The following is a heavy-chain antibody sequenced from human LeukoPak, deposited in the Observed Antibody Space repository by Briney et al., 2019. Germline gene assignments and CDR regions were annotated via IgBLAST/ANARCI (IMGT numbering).Heavy chain of an antibody. D-gene: IGHD1-7*01. CDR2: IIPILGIA. Sequence: ASVKVSCKASGGTFSSYAISWVRQAPGQGLEWMGRIIPILGIANYAQKFQGRVTITADKSTSTAYMELSSLRSEDTAVYYCARDHHPGTSFDYWGQGTLVTVSS. CDR1: GGTFSSYA. V-gene: IGHV1-69*04. J-gene: IGHJ4*02. CDR3: ARDHHPGTSFDY.